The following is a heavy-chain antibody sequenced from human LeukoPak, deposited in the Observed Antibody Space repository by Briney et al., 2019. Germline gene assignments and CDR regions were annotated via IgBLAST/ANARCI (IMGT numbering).Heavy chain of an antibody. J-gene: IGHJ4*02. V-gene: IGHV3-30-3*01. Sequence: PGGSLRLSCTASGFTLSRFAMHWVRQAPGKGLEWLGHMSDDGSEKHYVDSVRGRSTISRDPSKNTLYLEMTSLRTEDTAVYYCAREADSGYYRTVDYWGQGTMVTVS. D-gene: IGHD2-15*01. CDR2: MSDDGSEK. CDR3: AREADSGYYRTVDY. CDR1: GFTLSRFA.